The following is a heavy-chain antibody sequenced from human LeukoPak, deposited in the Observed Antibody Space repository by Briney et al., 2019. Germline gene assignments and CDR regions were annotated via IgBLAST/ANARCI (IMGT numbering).Heavy chain of an antibody. CDR3: ARGGQWLVPRFAY. Sequence: GGSLRLSCAASGFTFSSYWMSWVRQAPGKGLEWVGNIKQDGSEKYYVDSVKGRLTISRGNAKNSLYLQMNSLRAEDTSVYYCARGGQWLVPRFAYWGQGTLVTVSS. D-gene: IGHD6-19*01. J-gene: IGHJ4*02. V-gene: IGHV3-7*05. CDR2: IKQDGSEK. CDR1: GFTFSSYW.